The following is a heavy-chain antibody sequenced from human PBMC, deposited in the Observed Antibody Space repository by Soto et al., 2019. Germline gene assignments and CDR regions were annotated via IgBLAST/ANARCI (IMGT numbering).Heavy chain of an antibody. CDR1: GDTFTGYY. Sequence: QVQLVQSGAEVKKPGASVTVSCRASGDTFTGYYMHWVRQAPGQGLERMGWINPNSGVTQYAQKFQGWVTITRDTSIRTVYMQLSRLRSDDTAVYYCARESGGATATLDSYYFYMDVWGTGTTVTVSS. CDR2: INPNSGVT. CDR3: ARESGGATATLDSYYFYMDV. V-gene: IGHV1-2*04. D-gene: IGHD5-12*01. J-gene: IGHJ6*03.